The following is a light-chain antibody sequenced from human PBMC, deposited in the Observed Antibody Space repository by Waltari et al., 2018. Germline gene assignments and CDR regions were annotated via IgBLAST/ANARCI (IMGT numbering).Light chain of an antibody. CDR1: QSVSIN. Sequence: EIVLTQSPATLSLSPGQRATLSCRASQSVSINLGWYQQKLGQPPRLLIYDTSNRATGIPDRFSASGFGTDFTLTISSLEPEDFAVYFCQQTSSWPLTFGGGTKV. CDR2: DTS. CDR3: QQTSSWPLT. J-gene: IGKJ4*01. V-gene: IGKV3-11*01.